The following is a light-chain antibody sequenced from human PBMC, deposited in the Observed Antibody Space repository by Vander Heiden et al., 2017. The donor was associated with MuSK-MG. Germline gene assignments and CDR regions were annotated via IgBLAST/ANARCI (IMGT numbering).Light chain of an antibody. Sequence: EVVLTQSPDFQSVTPKEKVTITCRATQSIGTGLHWYQQKPEQSPKLLIKYASQSSSGVPSRFSGSGSGTDFTLTINRLEGEDAAAYYCQQCSSVPITFGQGSRLEIK. J-gene: IGKJ5*01. V-gene: IGKV6D-21*02. CDR2: YAS. CDR1: QSIGTG. CDR3: QQCSSVPIT.